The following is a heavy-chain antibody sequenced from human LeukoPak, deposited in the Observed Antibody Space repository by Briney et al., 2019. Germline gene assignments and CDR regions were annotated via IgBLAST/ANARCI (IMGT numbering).Heavy chain of an antibody. CDR3: ARRLHYYDC. Sequence: SETLSLTCSVSGGSIISSRNHWDWIRQPPGKGLEWIASVHYSGTAYYNPSLRSRVTISVDTSKNQFSLKVTSVTAADTAAYYCARRLHYYDCWGQGTLVSVSS. CDR1: GGSIISSRNH. D-gene: IGHD2-21*02. V-gene: IGHV4-39*01. J-gene: IGHJ4*02. CDR2: VHYSGTA.